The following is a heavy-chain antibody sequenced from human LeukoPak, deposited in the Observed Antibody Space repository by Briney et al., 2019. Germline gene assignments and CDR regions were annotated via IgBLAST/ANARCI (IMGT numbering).Heavy chain of an antibody. Sequence: PGGSLRLSCAASGFTFSSYWMSWVRQAPGNGLEWVANIKQDGSEKYYVDSVEGRFTISRDNAKNSLYLQMNSLRAEDTAVYYCARSMDSSGYSYYFDYWGQGTLVTVSS. CDR1: GFTFSSYW. J-gene: IGHJ4*02. D-gene: IGHD3-22*01. CDR2: IKQDGSEK. V-gene: IGHV3-7*04. CDR3: ARSMDSSGYSYYFDY.